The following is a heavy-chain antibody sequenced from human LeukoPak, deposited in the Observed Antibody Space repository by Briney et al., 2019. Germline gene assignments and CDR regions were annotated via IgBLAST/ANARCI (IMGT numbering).Heavy chain of an antibody. D-gene: IGHD2-2*01. CDR3: AREGYCSSTSCYAGFDY. CDR1: GNYW. J-gene: IGHJ4*02. CDR2: ISSSSSTI. Sequence: PGGSLRLSCAASGNYWMHWVRQAPGKGLEWVSYISSSSSTIYYADSVKGRFTISRDNAKNSLYLQMNSLRAEDTAVYYCAREGYCSSTSCYAGFDYWGQGTLVTVSS. V-gene: IGHV3-48*01.